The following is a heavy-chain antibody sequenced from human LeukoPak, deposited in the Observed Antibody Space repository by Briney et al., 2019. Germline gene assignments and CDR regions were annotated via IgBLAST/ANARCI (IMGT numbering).Heavy chain of an antibody. CDR2: IIPIFGTA. D-gene: IGHD2-2*01. V-gene: IGHV1-69*13. CDR3: ARVLPATDAFDI. J-gene: IGHJ3*02. Sequence: GASVKVSCKASGGTFSSYAISWVRQAPGQGLEWMGGIIPIFGTANYAQKFQGRVTITADESTSTAYMELSNLRSEDTAVYYCARVLPATDAFDIWGQGTMVTVSS. CDR1: GGTFSSYA.